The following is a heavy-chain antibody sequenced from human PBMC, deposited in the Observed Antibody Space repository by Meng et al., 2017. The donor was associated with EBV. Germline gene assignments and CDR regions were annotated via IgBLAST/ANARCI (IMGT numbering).Heavy chain of an antibody. Sequence: QVERGQSGAEAKKPGSAVKVSCKASGGTFSSYAISWVRQAPGQGLEWMGGIIPIFGTANYAQKFQGRVTITADKSTSTAYMELSSLRSEDTAVYYCARAEIAAAGRLDYWGQGTLVTVSS. J-gene: IGHJ4*02. CDR3: ARAEIAAAGRLDY. V-gene: IGHV1-69*06. D-gene: IGHD6-13*01. CDR2: IIPIFGTA. CDR1: GGTFSSYA.